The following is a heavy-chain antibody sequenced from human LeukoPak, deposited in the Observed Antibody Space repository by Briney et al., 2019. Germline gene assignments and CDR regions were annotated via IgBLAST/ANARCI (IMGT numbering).Heavy chain of an antibody. CDR1: GFVFSNFV. D-gene: IGHD2/OR15-2a*01. CDR3: ARNHYFKIDY. CDR2: IPTDDNPT. J-gene: IGHJ4*02. V-gene: IGHV3-74*01. Sequence: AGGSLRLSCAASGFVFSNFVMHWVRQAPGKGLVWVSRIPTDDNPTNYADFVQGRFTISRDNTKNTVYLQMNNPRAEDTAVYYCARNHYFKIDYWGQGTLVTVSS.